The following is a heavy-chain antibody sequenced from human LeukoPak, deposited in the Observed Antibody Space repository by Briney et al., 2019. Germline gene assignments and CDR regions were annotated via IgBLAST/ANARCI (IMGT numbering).Heavy chain of an antibody. CDR2: LGRSVEYK. V-gene: IGHV3-23*01. D-gene: IGHD4-23*01. CDR3: AKDPLLLVRGGDWFDP. CDR1: VFRSTDYS. J-gene: IGHJ5*02. Sequence: GGSLRLSCAASVFRSTDYSMSWVRQAPGKGPEWVAGLGRSVEYKYYADSVKGRFTISRDNSKNTLYLQMNSLRAEDTAVYYCAKDPLLLVRGGDWFDPWGQGTLVTVSS.